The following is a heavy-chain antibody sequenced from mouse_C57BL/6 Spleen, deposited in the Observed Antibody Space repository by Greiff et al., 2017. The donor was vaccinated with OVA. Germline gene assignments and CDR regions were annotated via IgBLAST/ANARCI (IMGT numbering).Heavy chain of an antibody. CDR3: ARLDYGSSYWYFDV. J-gene: IGHJ1*03. D-gene: IGHD1-1*01. V-gene: IGHV1-26*01. CDR1: GYTFTDYY. CDR2: INPNNGGT. Sequence: VQLQQSGPELVKPGASVKISCKASGYTFTDYYMNWVKQSHGKSLEWIGDINPNNGGTSYNQKFKGKATLTVDKSSSTAYMALRSLTSEDSAVYYCARLDYGSSYWYFDVWGTGTTVTVSS.